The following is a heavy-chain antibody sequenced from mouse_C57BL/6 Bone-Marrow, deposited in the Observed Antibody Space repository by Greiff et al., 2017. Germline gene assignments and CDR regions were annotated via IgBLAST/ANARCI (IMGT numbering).Heavy chain of an antibody. D-gene: IGHD2-5*01. V-gene: IGHV1-55*01. CDR3: ARPYYSNYWYFDV. CDR1: GYTFTSYW. Sequence: QVQLQQPGAELVKPGASVKMSCKASGYTFTSYWITWVKQRPGQGLEWIGDIYPGSGSTNYNEKFKSKATLTVDTSSSTAYMQLSGLTAEDSAVYYCARPYYSNYWYFDVWGTGTTVTVSS. CDR2: IYPGSGST. J-gene: IGHJ1*03.